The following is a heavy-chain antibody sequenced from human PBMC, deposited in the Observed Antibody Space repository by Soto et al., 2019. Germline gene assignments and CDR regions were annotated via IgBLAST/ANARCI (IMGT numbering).Heavy chain of an antibody. CDR2: ISAYNGNT. V-gene: IGHV1-18*04. CDR3: ARGLRSYDFWSGYYPVDY. CDR1: GYTFTSYG. Sequence: ASVKVSCKASGYTFTSYGISWVRQAPGQGLEWMGWISAYNGNTNYAQKLQGRVTMTTDTSTSTAYMELRSLRSDDTAVYYCARGLRSYDFWSGYYPVDYWGQGTLVT. J-gene: IGHJ4*02. D-gene: IGHD3-3*01.